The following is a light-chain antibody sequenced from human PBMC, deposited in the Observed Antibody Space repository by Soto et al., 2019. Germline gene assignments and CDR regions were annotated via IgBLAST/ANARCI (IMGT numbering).Light chain of an antibody. CDR3: QQYNSYPWT. CDR1: QSLSSR. Sequence: IQMTQSPSTLSTYVGDRVTITCRASQSLSSRLAWYQQIPGKAPKLLIYDAFSLQSGVPSRFSGSGSGTEFSLTISSLQPDDFETYYCQQYNSYPWTFGQGTKVDI. J-gene: IGKJ1*01. CDR2: DAF. V-gene: IGKV1-5*01.